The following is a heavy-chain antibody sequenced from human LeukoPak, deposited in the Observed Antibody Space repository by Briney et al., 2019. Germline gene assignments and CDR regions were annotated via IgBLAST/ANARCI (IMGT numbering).Heavy chain of an antibody. V-gene: IGHV4-59*01. D-gene: IGHD4-11*01. Sequence: SETLCLTCTVSGDSISSSYWSWIRQPPGKGLEWIGFIYYTGSTNYNPSLKSRVTISVGASKNEFSLKLSSVTAADTAVYYCAQGTSNWANFDYWGQGTLVTVSS. CDR1: GDSISSSY. CDR2: IYYTGST. CDR3: AQGTSNWANFDY. J-gene: IGHJ4*02.